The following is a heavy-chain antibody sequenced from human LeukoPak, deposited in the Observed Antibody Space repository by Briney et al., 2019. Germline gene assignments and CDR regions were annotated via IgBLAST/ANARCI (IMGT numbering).Heavy chain of an antibody. J-gene: IGHJ2*01. CDR3: ARDGAAAGYWYFDL. Sequence: GASVTVSCKASGYTFTGYYMHWVRQAPGQGREWMGWINPNSGGTNYAQKFQGRVTMTRDTSISKAYMELSRLRSDDTAVYYCARDGAAAGYWYFDLWGRGTLVTVSS. V-gene: IGHV1-2*02. D-gene: IGHD6-13*01. CDR1: GYTFTGYY. CDR2: INPNSGGT.